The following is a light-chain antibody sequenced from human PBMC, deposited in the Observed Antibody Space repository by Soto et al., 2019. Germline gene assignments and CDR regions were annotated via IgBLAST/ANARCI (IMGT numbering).Light chain of an antibody. CDR3: KSYDSSLSGYV. J-gene: IGLJ1*01. CDR2: SNT. Sequence: QSVLTQPPSVSGAPGQRVTISCTGSSSNIGAGYDVHWYQHLPGAAPKLFIYSNTNRPSGVPDRFSGSRSGTSASLAITGLQAEDEADYYCKSYDSSLSGYVFGTGTKVTVL. V-gene: IGLV1-40*01. CDR1: SSNIGAGYD.